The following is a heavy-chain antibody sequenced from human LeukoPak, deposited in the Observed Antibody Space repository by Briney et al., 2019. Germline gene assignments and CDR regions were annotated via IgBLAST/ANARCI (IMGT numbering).Heavy chain of an antibody. J-gene: IGHJ4*02. D-gene: IGHD1-26*01. CDR2: ITGSGDGT. CDR1: GFTFSSSA. CDR3: AKDSPVATK. V-gene: IGHV3-23*01. Sequence: PGGSLRLSCAASGFTFSSSAMSWVRQAPGKGLEWVSSITGSGDGTYYADSVKGRFTISRDNSKNTLYLQMNSLRAEDTAVYYCAKDSPVATKWGQGALVTVSS.